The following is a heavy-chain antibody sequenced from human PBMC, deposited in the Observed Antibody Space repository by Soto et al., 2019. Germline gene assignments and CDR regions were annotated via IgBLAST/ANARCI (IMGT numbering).Heavy chain of an antibody. Sequence: EVQLVESGGGLVQPGGSLRLSCVVSGFRFSDYYMDWVRQAPGKGLEWVARIRNKAKSYSTEYAASVKGRFTISRDNSKNTLYLQMNSLRAEDTAVYYCARGLGELSPDVDYWGQGTLVTVSS. V-gene: IGHV3-72*01. CDR3: ARGLGELSPDVDY. CDR1: GFRFSDYY. J-gene: IGHJ4*02. CDR2: IRNKAKSYST. D-gene: IGHD3-16*02.